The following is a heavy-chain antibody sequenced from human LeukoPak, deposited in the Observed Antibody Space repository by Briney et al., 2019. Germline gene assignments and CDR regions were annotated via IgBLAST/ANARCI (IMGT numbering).Heavy chain of an antibody. J-gene: IGHJ3*02. CDR3: ARGVVLGQDDAFDI. V-gene: IGHV4-59*12. CDR1: GGSISNYY. D-gene: IGHD3/OR15-3a*01. CDR2: IFYRGSI. Sequence: SETLSLTCTVSGGSISNYYWSWIRQPPGKGLEWIGYIFYRGSIDYSPSLQSRLTISVDTSKNHLSLRLTSVPAADTAVYFCARGVVLGQDDAFDIWGRGTMVTVSS.